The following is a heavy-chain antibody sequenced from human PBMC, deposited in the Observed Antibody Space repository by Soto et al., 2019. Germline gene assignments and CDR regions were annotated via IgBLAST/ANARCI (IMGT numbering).Heavy chain of an antibody. CDR3: ARQIVPPPSYFEN. J-gene: IGHJ4*02. Sequence: EVRLVESGGRVIRPGDSLRLSCLASGFTFDDHGMSWVRQSPGKGLEWVSTINCNGDKTHYADSLKGRFTISRDNAKNSLYLQMNSLRIEDTAFYFCARQIVPPPSYFENWGQGTLVTVSS. CDR1: GFTFDDHG. CDR2: INCNGDKT. V-gene: IGHV3-20*04. D-gene: IGHD2-21*01.